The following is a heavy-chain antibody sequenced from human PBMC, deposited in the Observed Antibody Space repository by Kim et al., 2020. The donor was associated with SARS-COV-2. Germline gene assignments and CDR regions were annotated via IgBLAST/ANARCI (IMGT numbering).Heavy chain of an antibody. CDR2: INHSGST. D-gene: IGHD1-26*01. V-gene: IGHV4-34*01. Sequence: SETLSLTCAVYGGSFSGYYWSWIRQPPGKGLEWIGEINHSGSTNYNPSLKSRVTISVDTSKNQFSLKLSSVTAADTAVYYCAGARPRGGSYRGDGEYWGQGTLVTVSS. J-gene: IGHJ4*02. CDR3: AGARPRGGSYRGDGEY. CDR1: GGSFSGYY.